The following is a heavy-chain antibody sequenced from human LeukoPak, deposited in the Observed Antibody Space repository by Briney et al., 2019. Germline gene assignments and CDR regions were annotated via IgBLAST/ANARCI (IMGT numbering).Heavy chain of an antibody. Sequence: GESLKISCKGSGYSFTSYWIGWVRLMPGKGLEWMGIIYPGDSDTRYSPSFQGQVTISADKSISTAYLQWSSLKASDTAMYYCARQWRRTGTTGKGAFDIWGQGTMVTVSS. V-gene: IGHV5-51*01. CDR2: IYPGDSDT. CDR3: ARQWRRTGTTGKGAFDI. J-gene: IGHJ3*02. CDR1: GYSFTSYW. D-gene: IGHD1-1*01.